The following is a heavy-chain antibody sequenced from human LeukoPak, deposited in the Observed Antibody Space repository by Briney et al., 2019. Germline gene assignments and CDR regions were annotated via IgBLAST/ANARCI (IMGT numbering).Heavy chain of an antibody. D-gene: IGHD3-22*01. CDR3: LTLPTYYNDVTGYYSYDY. Sequence: ASVKVSCKVSGYTLSEVSIHWVRQAPGKGLEWMGGFEPADGETIYAQKFQGRVTMTEDTSTNTAYMELSSLRSEDTAVYYCLTLPTYYNDVTGYYSYDYWGQGTLVTVSS. CDR2: FEPADGET. CDR1: GYTLSEVS. J-gene: IGHJ4*02. V-gene: IGHV1-24*01.